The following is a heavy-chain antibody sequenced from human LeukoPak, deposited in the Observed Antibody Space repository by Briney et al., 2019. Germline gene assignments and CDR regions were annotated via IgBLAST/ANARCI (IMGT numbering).Heavy chain of an antibody. Sequence: SETLSLTCTVSGGSISSSYWSWIRQPPGKGLEWVGFIYYTGSTNYSPSLKSRVTISVDTSKNQFSLKLTSVTAADTAVYYCAKDPVNYDYSPNWFDPWGQGTLVTVSS. CDR3: AKDPVNYDYSPNWFDP. J-gene: IGHJ5*02. CDR1: GGSISSSY. D-gene: IGHD4-11*01. CDR2: IYYTGST. V-gene: IGHV4-59*01.